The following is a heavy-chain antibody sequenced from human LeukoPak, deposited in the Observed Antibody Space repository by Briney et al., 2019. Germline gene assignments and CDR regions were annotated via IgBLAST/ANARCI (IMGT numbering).Heavy chain of an antibody. J-gene: IGHJ5*02. CDR2: ISTYNGNT. V-gene: IGHV1-18*01. CDR3: ARHDIPVAATGLRGFDP. D-gene: IGHD2-15*01. CDR1: GYTFTSYG. Sequence: GASVKVSCKTSGYTFTSYGISWVRQAPGQGLEWMGWISTYNGNTNYAQKLQGRVTMTTDTSTSTAYMELRSLRSDDTAVYYCARHDIPVAATGLRGFDPWGQGTLVTVSS.